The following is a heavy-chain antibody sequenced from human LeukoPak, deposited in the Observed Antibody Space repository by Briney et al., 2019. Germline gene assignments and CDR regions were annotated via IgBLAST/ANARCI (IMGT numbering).Heavy chain of an antibody. CDR2: ISGGGGSGGST. Sequence: GGSLRLSCAASGFTFSNYWMHGVRQAPGKGLVWGSAISGGGGSGGSTYYADPVKGRFTISRDNSKNTLYLQMNSLRAEDTAVYYCAISGSYWAWAHWGQGTLVTISS. CDR1: GFTFSNYW. J-gene: IGHJ4*02. CDR3: AISGSYWAWAH. D-gene: IGHD1-26*01. V-gene: IGHV3-23*01.